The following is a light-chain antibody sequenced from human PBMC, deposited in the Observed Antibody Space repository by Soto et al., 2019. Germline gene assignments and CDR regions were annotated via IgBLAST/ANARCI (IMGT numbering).Light chain of an antibody. CDR2: GAS. CDR1: QSVSIN. CDR3: QQYNNWPPLT. V-gene: IGKV3-15*01. J-gene: IGKJ4*01. Sequence: EIVMTQAPATLAVSPGERASLSCRASQSVSINLAWYQQKPGQAPRLLIYGASTRATGIPVRFSGSGSGTEFTLTISSLQSEDFAVYYCQQYNNWPPLTFGGGTKVDI.